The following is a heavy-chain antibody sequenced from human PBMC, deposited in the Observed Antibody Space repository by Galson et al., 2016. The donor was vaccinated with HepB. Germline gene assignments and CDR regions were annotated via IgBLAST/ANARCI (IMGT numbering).Heavy chain of an antibody. CDR2: ITVVNGNT. CDR1: GYNFTNYY. CDR3: ARIGGGSSGFDY. V-gene: IGHV1-3*01. Sequence: SVKVSCKASGYNFTNYYIHWVRQAPGQRLEWMGWITVVNGNTKYSQKFQDRVTFTSDTSASTAYMDLGSLTSEDTAVYYCARIGGGSSGFDYWGQGSLVTVSS. D-gene: IGHD2-15*01. J-gene: IGHJ4*02.